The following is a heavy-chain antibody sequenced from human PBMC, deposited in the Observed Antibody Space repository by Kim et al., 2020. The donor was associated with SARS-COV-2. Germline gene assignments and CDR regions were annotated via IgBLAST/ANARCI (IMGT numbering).Heavy chain of an antibody. J-gene: IGHJ1*01. CDR1: GFTFGDYA. CDR3: TRDLYGYDSSGYYPEYFQH. Sequence: GGSLRLSCTASGFTFGDYAMSWFRQAPGKGLEWVGFIRSKAYGGTTEYAASVKGRFTISRDDSKSIAYLQMNSLKTEDTAVYYCTRDLYGYDSSGYYPEYFQHWGQGTLGTVSS. V-gene: IGHV3-49*03. CDR2: IRSKAYGGTT. D-gene: IGHD3-22*01.